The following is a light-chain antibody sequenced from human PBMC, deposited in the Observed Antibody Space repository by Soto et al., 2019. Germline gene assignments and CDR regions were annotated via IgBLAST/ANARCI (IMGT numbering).Light chain of an antibody. CDR3: QQHNSWPPV. Sequence: EIVMTQSPATLSVSPGERATLSCRASQSVNSNLAWYQQKPGHSPRLLIYGASTRVTGIPARFSGSGSGTEFTLTISSLQSEDVAIYYCQQHNSWPPVFGQGTKLKIK. J-gene: IGKJ2*01. V-gene: IGKV3-15*01. CDR2: GAS. CDR1: QSVNSN.